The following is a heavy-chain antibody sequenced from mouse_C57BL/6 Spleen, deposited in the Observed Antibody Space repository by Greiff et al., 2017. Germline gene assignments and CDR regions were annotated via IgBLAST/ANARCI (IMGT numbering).Heavy chain of an antibody. D-gene: IGHD2-3*01. CDR1: GFNIKDYY. Sequence: VQLQQSGAELVRPGASVKLSCTASGFNIKDYYMHWVKQRPEQGLEWIGRIDPEDGDTEYAPKFQGKATMTADTSSNTAYLQLSSLTSEYTAVYYCTTRGDGYPFAYWGQGTLVTVSA. J-gene: IGHJ3*01. CDR2: IDPEDGDT. CDR3: TTRGDGYPFAY. V-gene: IGHV14-1*01.